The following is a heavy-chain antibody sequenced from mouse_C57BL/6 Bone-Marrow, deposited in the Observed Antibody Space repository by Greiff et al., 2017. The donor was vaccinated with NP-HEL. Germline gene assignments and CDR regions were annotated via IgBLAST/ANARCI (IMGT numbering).Heavy chain of an antibody. D-gene: IGHD4-1*01. CDR3: ARDRGWDALDY. CDR2: ISDGGSYT. Sequence: EVKLEESGGGLVKPGGSLKLSCAASGFTFSSYAMSWVRQTPEKRLEWVATISDGGSYTYYPDNVKGRFTISRDNAKNNLYLQMSHLKSEDTAIYDCARDRGWDALDYWGQGTTLTVSS. J-gene: IGHJ2*01. CDR1: GFTFSSYA. V-gene: IGHV5-4*01.